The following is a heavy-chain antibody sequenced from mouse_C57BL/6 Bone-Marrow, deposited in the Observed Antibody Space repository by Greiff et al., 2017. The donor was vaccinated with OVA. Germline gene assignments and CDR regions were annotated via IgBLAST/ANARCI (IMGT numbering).Heavy chain of an antibody. D-gene: IGHD1-1*01. CDR3: VRPPYYYGTSYAMDY. V-gene: IGHV10-3*01. CDR1: GFTFNTYA. Sequence: EVQLVESGGGLVQPKGSLKLSCAASGFTFNTYAMHWVRQAPGKGLEWVARIRSKSSNYATYYADSVKDRFTISQDDSQSMLYRQMNNLKTEDTAMYYCVRPPYYYGTSYAMDYWGQGTSVTVSS. J-gene: IGHJ4*01. CDR2: IRSKSSNYAT.